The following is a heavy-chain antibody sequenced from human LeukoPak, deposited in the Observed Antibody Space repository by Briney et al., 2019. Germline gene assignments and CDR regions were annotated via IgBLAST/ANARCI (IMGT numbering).Heavy chain of an antibody. Sequence: SETLSLTCAVSGGSISSGGYSWSWIRQPPGKGLEWIGYIYHNGSTYYNPSLKSRVTISVDTSKNQFSLKLSSVTAADTAVYYCASTSPYDSSGYYLAGAFDIWGQGTMVTVSS. V-gene: IGHV4-30-4*07. CDR1: GGSISSGGYS. CDR2: IYHNGST. J-gene: IGHJ3*02. CDR3: ASTSPYDSSGYYLAGAFDI. D-gene: IGHD3-22*01.